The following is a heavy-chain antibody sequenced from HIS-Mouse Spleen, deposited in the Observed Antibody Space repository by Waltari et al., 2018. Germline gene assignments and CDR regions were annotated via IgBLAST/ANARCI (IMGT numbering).Heavy chain of an antibody. J-gene: IGHJ1*01. V-gene: IGHV3-23*01. CDR1: GFTFSSYA. CDR2: ISGSGGST. CDR3: ANWVSSSWYGAEYFQH. Sequence: PGGSLRLSCAASGFTFSSYAMSWVRQAPGKGLEWVSAISGSGGSTYYADSVKGRFTISRDNSKNTLYLQMNSLRAEDTAVYYCANWVSSSWYGAEYFQHWGQGTLVTVSS. D-gene: IGHD6-13*01.